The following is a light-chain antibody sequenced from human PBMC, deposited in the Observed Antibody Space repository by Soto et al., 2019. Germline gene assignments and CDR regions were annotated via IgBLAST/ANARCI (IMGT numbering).Light chain of an antibody. V-gene: IGKV1-5*03. J-gene: IGKJ1*01. CDR2: KAS. CDR3: QQYSTYPAWT. Sequence: DIQMTQSPSTLPASVGDRVTITCRASQNINSWLAWYQQKPGKSPKLLIYKASSLKSGVPSRFSGSGSGTEFIFTISSLQPDDFATYYCQQYSTYPAWTFGQGTKVEIK. CDR1: QNINSW.